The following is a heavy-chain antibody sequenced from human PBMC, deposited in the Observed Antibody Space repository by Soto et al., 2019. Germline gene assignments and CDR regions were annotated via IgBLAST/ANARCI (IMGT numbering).Heavy chain of an antibody. D-gene: IGHD4-17*01. CDR2: ISVGTKI. Sequence: EVQLLESGGGLVQPGGSLRLSCAASGFTFSNYAMSWVRQAPGKGLEWVSTISVGTKIFYADSVKGRFTISRDNSKNTLYLQLHSLRAEETAVYFCAKHAVTSYTFFLDYWGQGTLVPVSS. CDR1: GFTFSNYA. J-gene: IGHJ4*02. CDR3: AKHAVTSYTFFLDY. V-gene: IGHV3-23*01.